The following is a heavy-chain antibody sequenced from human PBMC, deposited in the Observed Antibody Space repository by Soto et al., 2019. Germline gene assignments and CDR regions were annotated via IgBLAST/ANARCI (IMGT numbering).Heavy chain of an antibody. CDR2: IIPILGIA. D-gene: IGHD3-22*01. Sequence: QVQLVQSGAEVKKPGSSVKVSCKASGGTFSSYTISWVRQAPGQGLEWMGRIIPILGIANYAQKFQGRVTITEDKSTSTAYMELSSLRSEDTAVYYCARGDYYDSSDVPFDYWGQGTLVTVSS. J-gene: IGHJ4*02. CDR1: GGTFSSYT. CDR3: ARGDYYDSSDVPFDY. V-gene: IGHV1-69*02.